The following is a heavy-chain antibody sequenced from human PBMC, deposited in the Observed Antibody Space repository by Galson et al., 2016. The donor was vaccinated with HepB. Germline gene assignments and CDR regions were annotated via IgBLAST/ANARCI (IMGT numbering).Heavy chain of an antibody. D-gene: IGHD1-26*01. CDR1: GYTFTSYY. CDR2: INPSGGST. V-gene: IGHV1-46*01. CDR3: ARGRRRVGAGPHGFDS. Sequence: SVKVSCKASGYTFTSYYMHWVRQAPGQGLEWMEIINPSGGSTSYAQKFKGRVNMTRDTSTSKVDMEVSRLRSEDRAMYYCARGRRRVGAGPHGFDSWGLGTRVTSSS. J-gene: IGHJ3*02.